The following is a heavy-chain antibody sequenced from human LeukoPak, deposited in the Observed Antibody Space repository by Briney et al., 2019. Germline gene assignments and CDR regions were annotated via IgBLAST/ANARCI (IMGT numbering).Heavy chain of an antibody. CDR1: GFTFSDYY. J-gene: IGHJ4*02. D-gene: IGHD2/OR15-2a*01. V-gene: IGHV4-38-2*02. CDR3: ARENIVTTRDFDC. CDR2: LFYSGNM. Sequence: GSLRLSCEASGFTFSDYYMTWIRQPPGKRLEWIGSLFYSGNMYYNPSLKGRVTISVDTSKNQFSLKLTSVTAADTAVYYCARENIVTTRDFDCWGQGTLVTVSS.